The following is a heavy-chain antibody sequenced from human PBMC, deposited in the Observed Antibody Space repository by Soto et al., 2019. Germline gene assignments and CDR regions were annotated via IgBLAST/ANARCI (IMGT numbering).Heavy chain of an antibody. CDR2: IWYDGNNK. V-gene: IGHV3-33*01. J-gene: IGHJ4*02. Sequence: QVQLVESGGGVVQPGRSLRLSCTASGLPFSIYGMHWVRQAPGKGLEWVAEIWYDGNNKYYGDSVKGRFTISRDNSKNTLYLQMNNLRAEDTGVYYCASRSDGFDYWGQGTLVTVSS. CDR1: GLPFSIYG. CDR3: ASRSDGFDY.